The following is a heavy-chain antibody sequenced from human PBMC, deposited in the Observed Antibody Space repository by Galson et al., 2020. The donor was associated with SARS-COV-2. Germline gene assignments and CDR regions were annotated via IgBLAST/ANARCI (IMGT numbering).Heavy chain of an antibody. Sequence: QLGESLKISCAASGFTFSTYGMHWVRQAPGKGLEWVAFIRFDGNTQYYADSVKGRFTISRDNSKNTLYLQMNSLRPEDTAVYYCAKVLSYYSSGYYSPFDYWGQGTLVTVSS. CDR2: IRFDGNTQ. V-gene: IGHV3-30*02. J-gene: IGHJ4*02. CDR1: GFTFSTYG. CDR3: AKVLSYYSSGYYSPFDY. D-gene: IGHD3-22*01.